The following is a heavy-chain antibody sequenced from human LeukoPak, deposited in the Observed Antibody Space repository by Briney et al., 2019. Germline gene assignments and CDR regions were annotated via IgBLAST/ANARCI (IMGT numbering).Heavy chain of an antibody. CDR3: ARDRSPYYDFWSGYYTPLYYYYYMDV. J-gene: IGHJ6*03. CDR2: INPNSGGT. Sequence: ASVKVSCKGSGYTFTGYYMHWVRQAPGQGLEWMGWINPNSGGTNYAQKFQGRVTITRDTSISTAYMELSRLRSDDTAVYYCARDRSPYYDFWSGYYTPLYYYYYMDVWGKGTTVTVSS. V-gene: IGHV1-2*02. CDR1: GYTFTGYY. D-gene: IGHD3-3*01.